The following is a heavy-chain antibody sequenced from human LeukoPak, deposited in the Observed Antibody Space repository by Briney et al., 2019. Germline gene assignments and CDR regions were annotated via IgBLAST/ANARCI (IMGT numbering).Heavy chain of an antibody. CDR1: GGSISSGSYY. J-gene: IGHJ5*02. Sequence: SQTLSLTCTVSGGSISSGSYYWSWIRQPPGKGLEWIGYIYYSGSTYYNPSLKSRVTISVDTSKNQFSLKLSSVTAADTAVYYCARDSDYGDRRGAWGQGTLVTVSS. D-gene: IGHD4-17*01. CDR2: IYYSGST. V-gene: IGHV4-30-4*01. CDR3: ARDSDYGDRRGA.